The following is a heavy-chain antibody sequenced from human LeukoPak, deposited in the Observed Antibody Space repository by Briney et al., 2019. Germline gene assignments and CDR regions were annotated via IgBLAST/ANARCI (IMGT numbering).Heavy chain of an antibody. Sequence: SETLSLTCAVYDGSLSGNFWWSWTRQSPEKGLEWIGEISHSGVTNYNPSFKRRVTMSIDTSKNQVSLKLTSVTAADTAVYYCARGHDYIWGMSGYWGQGTLVTVSS. V-gene: IGHV4-34*01. CDR3: ARGHDYIWGMSGY. CDR1: DGSLSGNF. J-gene: IGHJ4*02. CDR2: ISHSGVT. D-gene: IGHD3-16*01.